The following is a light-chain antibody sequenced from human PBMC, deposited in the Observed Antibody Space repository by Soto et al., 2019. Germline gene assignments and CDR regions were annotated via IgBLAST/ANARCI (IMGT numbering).Light chain of an antibody. CDR1: QTISSW. V-gene: IGKV1-5*03. Sequence: DIQMTQSPSTLSASVGDRVTITCRASQTISSWLAWYQQKPGKAPKLLIYKASTLKSGVPSRFSGSGSGTVFPLTISSLQPDDFATYYCQHYNSYSEAFGQGTKVELK. CDR2: KAS. CDR3: QHYNSYSEA. J-gene: IGKJ1*01.